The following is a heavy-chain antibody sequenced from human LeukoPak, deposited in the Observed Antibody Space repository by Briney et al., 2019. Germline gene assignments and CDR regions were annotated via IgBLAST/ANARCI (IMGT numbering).Heavy chain of an antibody. Sequence: PGESLKISCKGSGYSFTNYWIGWVRQMPGQGLEWMGIIWPRDSSTRYSPSFEGQVTMSADKSISVAYLQWSSLKASDTAIYYCAGVGMSASGTFDYWGQGILVTVFS. CDR1: GYSFTNYW. CDR3: AGVGMSASGTFDY. D-gene: IGHD6-13*01. J-gene: IGHJ4*02. V-gene: IGHV5-51*03. CDR2: IWPRDSST.